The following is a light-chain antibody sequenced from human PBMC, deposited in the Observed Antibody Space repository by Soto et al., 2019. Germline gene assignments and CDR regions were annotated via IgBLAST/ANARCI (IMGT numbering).Light chain of an antibody. J-gene: IGKJ1*01. Sequence: DIPMTQSPSTLSASVGDIVTITCRASQSISNWLAWYQQKPGKAPKILIYDASGLGSGVPSRFSGSGSGTEFTLTISSLQPDDFATYYCQQYNSYWTFGQGTKVDIK. V-gene: IGKV1-5*01. CDR3: QQYNSYWT. CDR1: QSISNW. CDR2: DAS.